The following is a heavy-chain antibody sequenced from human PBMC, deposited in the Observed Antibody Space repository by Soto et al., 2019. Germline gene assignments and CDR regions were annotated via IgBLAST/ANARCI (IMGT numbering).Heavy chain of an antibody. V-gene: IGHV2-5*02. Sequence: SGPKLVNPTQTLTLTFTFSVFSLSTSGVGVGWIRQPPGKALEWLALIYWDDDKRYSPSLKSRLIITKDTSKNQVVLTMTNMDPVDTGTYYCAHRGYGSGDTTNFDYWGQGTLVTVSS. D-gene: IGHD3-10*01. CDR1: VFSLSTSGVG. CDR3: AHRGYGSGDTTNFDY. J-gene: IGHJ4*02. CDR2: IYWDDDK.